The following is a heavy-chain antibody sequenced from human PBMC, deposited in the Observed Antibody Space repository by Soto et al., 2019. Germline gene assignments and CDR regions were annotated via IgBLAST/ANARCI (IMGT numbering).Heavy chain of an antibody. CDR1: GYRFAGYW. J-gene: IGHJ4*02. CDR2: IDPSDSQT. V-gene: IGHV5-10-1*01. CDR3: ARQIYDSDTGPNFQYYFDS. Sequence: GQSQKVSCKVAGYRFAGYWITWVRQKTGKGLEWMGRIDPSDSQTYYSPSFRGHVTISATKSITTVFLQWSSLRASDTAMYYCARQIYDSDTGPNFQYYFDSWGQGTPVTVSS. D-gene: IGHD3-22*01.